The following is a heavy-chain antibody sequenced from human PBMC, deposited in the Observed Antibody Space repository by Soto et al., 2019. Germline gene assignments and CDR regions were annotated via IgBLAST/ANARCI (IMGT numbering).Heavy chain of an antibody. Sequence: QVQLVQSGAEVKKPGSSVKVSCKASGGTFSSYTISWVRQVPGQGLEWMGRIIPILGIANYAQKFQGRVTITADKSTSTAYMELSSLRSEDTAVYYCARGGGYSYGYDFDYWGQGTLVTVSS. J-gene: IGHJ4*02. CDR1: GGTFSSYT. CDR3: ARGGGYSYGYDFDY. CDR2: IIPILGIA. D-gene: IGHD5-18*01. V-gene: IGHV1-69*02.